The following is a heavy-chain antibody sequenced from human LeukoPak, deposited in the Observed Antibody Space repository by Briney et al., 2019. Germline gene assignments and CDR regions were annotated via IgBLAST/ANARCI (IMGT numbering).Heavy chain of an antibody. CDR1: GYTFTSYD. CDR2: MNPNSGNT. D-gene: IGHD3-10*01. J-gene: IGHJ6*02. V-gene: IGHV1-8*01. CDR3: ARGPGRGVIIRYYYGMDV. Sequence: GASVKVSCKASGYTFTSYDINWVRQATGQGLEWMGWMNPNSGNTGYAQKFQGRVTMTSNTSISTAYMELSSLRSEDTAVYYCARGPGRGVIIRYYYGMDVWGQGTTVTVSS.